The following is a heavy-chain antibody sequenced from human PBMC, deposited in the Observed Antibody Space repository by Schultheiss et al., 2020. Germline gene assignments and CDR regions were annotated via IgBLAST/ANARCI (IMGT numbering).Heavy chain of an antibody. J-gene: IGHJ4*02. D-gene: IGHD4-17*01. Sequence: ESLKISCAASGFTFDDYAMRWVRQAPGKGLEWVSGISWNSGSTYYADSVKGRFTISRDNSKNTLYLQMNSLRAEDTAVYYCANPRYTVWGQGTLVTVSS. CDR2: ISWNSGST. V-gene: IGHV3-23*01. CDR3: ANPRYTV. CDR1: GFTFDDYA.